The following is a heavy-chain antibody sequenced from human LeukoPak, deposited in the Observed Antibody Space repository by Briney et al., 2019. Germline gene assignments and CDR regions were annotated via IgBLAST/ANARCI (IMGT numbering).Heavy chain of an antibody. CDR3: ARRPRGVIITSWFES. Sequence: SETLSLTCTVSGVSISIYYWSWIRQPPGKGLEWIGYIYDSGSTNYNPSLKSRVTISVDTSKNQFSLKLSSVTAADTAVYYCARRPRGVIITSWFESWGQGTLVTVSS. D-gene: IGHD3-10*01. J-gene: IGHJ5*01. CDR1: GVSISIYY. V-gene: IGHV4-59*12. CDR2: IYDSGST.